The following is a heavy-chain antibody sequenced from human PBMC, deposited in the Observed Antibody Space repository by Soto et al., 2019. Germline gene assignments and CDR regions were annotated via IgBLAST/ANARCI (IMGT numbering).Heavy chain of an antibody. CDR3: TEDITPGGADV. CDR1: GLSFHAAG. D-gene: IGHD3-10*01. Sequence: EVQLVESGGDLVQPGRSLRLSCAVSGLSFHAAGMHWVRQAPGKGLAWVSGIIWNTGRVGYADSVKGRFTISRDKTKNSLYLQMNSLRVEDTALYFCTEDITPGGADVWGQGTTVTVSS. J-gene: IGHJ6*02. CDR2: IIWNTGRV. V-gene: IGHV3-9*01.